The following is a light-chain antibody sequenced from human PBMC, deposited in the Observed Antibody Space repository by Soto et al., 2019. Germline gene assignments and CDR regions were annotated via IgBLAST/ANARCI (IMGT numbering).Light chain of an antibody. CDR2: AAS. V-gene: IGKV1-39*01. CDR3: QPTYFGFHT. CDR1: QSVSTY. J-gene: IGKJ2*01. Sequence: DVQMTQSPSSLSASVGDRVTITCRASQSVSTYLNWYQQKPGKAPKLLIHAASTLQSGVPSRFSGSGTGTDFTLTITGLQLEDFATYYCQPTYFGFHTFGQGTKLEI.